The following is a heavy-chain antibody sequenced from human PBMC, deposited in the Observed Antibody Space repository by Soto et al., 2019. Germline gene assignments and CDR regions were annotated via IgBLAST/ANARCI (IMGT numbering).Heavy chain of an antibody. J-gene: IGHJ5*02. CDR1: GYTFGANY. CDR2: INPNSGGT. Sequence: ASVKVSCKTSGYTFGANYIHWVRQAPGQGLEWMGWINPNSGGTKYAQKFQGWVTMTSDTSITTVYMELSRLRSDDTAIYYCARAAFLYFGGANCVDPWGQGTLVTVSS. V-gene: IGHV1-2*04. D-gene: IGHD3-10*01. CDR3: ARAAFLYFGGANCVDP.